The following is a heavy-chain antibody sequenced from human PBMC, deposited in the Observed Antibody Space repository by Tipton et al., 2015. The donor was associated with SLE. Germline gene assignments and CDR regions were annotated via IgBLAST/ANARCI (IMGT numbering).Heavy chain of an antibody. Sequence: GSLRLSCAASGFTFSNAWMSWVRQSPGKGLEWVGRIKSKTDGGTTDYAAPVKGRFTISRDESKNTLYLQMNSLKTEDTAVYYCAKIGVDASDIWGQATMVPVSS. CDR1: GFTFSNAW. CDR3: AKIGVDASDI. CDR2: IKSKTDGGTT. V-gene: IGHV3-15*01. J-gene: IGHJ3*02.